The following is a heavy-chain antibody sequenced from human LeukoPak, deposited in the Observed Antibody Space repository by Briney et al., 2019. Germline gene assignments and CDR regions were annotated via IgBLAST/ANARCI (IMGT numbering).Heavy chain of an antibody. CDR2: FSAYNGNT. V-gene: IGHV1-18*01. J-gene: IGHJ4*02. Sequence: GASVKVSCKASGYTFTSYGISWVRQAPGKGLLGMGWFSAYNGNTNYAQKLQGRVTMTTDTSTSTAYMELRSLRSDDTAVYYCARLDIVATIDLGSYFDYWGQGTLVTVSS. CDR1: GYTFTSYG. D-gene: IGHD5-12*01. CDR3: ARLDIVATIDLGSYFDY.